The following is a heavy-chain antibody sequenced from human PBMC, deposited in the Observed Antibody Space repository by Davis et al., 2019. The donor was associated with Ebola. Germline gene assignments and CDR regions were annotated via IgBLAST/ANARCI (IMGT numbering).Heavy chain of an antibody. J-gene: IGHJ3*02. CDR2: ISAHNGNT. V-gene: IGHV1-18*01. CDR3: AREPFMITFGGDAFDI. Sequence: ASVKVSCKASGYTFTSYGISWVRQAPGQGLEWMGWISAHNGNTNYAQKLQGRVTMTTDTSTSTAYMELRSLRSDDTAVYYCAREPFMITFGGDAFDIWGQGTMVTVSS. D-gene: IGHD3-16*01. CDR1: GYTFTSYG.